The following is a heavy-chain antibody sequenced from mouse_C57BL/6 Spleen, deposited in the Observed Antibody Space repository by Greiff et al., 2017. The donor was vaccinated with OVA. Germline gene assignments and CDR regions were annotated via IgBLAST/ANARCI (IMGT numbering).Heavy chain of an antibody. J-gene: IGHJ4*01. CDR3: ARCDYGEMSYAMDY. Sequence: QVQLKQSGPELVKPGASVKISCKASGYSFTSYYIHWVKQRPGQGLEWIGWIYPGSGNTKYNEKFKGKATLTADTSSSTAYMQLSSLTSEDSAVYYCARCDYGEMSYAMDYWGQGTSVTVSS. CDR1: GYSFTSYY. D-gene: IGHD2-4*01. CDR2: IYPGSGNT. V-gene: IGHV1-66*01.